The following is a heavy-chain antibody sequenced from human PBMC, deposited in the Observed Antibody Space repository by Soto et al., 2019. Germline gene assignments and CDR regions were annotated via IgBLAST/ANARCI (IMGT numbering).Heavy chain of an antibody. CDR1: GFTFSSYS. CDR2: ISSSSSYI. J-gene: IGHJ6*02. D-gene: IGHD2-15*01. CDR3: ARDGIVVVVAAEGHYYGMDV. Sequence: PGGSLRLSCAASGFTFSSYSMNWVRQAPAKGLEWVSSISSSSSYIYYADSVKGRFTISRDNAKNSLYLQMNSLRAEDTAVYYCARDGIVVVVAAEGHYYGMDVWGQGTTVT. V-gene: IGHV3-21*01.